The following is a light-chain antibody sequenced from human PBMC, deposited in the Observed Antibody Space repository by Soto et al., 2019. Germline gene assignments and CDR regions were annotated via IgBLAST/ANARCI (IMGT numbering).Light chain of an antibody. Sequence: DIQLSQSPSFLSASVGDRVTITCRASQDINSYLAWYQQKPGKAPNLLIYVASTVQSAVPSRFSGGGSGTEFTLTISSLQPEDCATYYCQQLAIYPRTFGQGTRV. J-gene: IGKJ1*01. CDR2: VAS. V-gene: IGKV1-9*01. CDR3: QQLAIYPRT. CDR1: QDINSY.